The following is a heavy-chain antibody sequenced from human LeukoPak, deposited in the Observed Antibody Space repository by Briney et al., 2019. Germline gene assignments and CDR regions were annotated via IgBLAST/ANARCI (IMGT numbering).Heavy chain of an antibody. V-gene: IGHV4-59*08. CDR2: IYYSGST. J-gene: IGHJ3*02. D-gene: IGHD3-10*01. Sequence: SETLSLTCTVSGGSISSYYWSWIRQPPGKGLEWIGYIYYSGSTNYNPSLKSRVTISVDTSKNQFSLKLSSVTAADTAVYYCARVLRGSGFAFDIWGQGTMVTVSS. CDR1: GGSISSYY. CDR3: ARVLRGSGFAFDI.